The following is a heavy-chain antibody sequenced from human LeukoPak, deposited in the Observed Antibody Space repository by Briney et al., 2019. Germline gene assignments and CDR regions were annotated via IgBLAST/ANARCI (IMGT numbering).Heavy chain of an antibody. CDR3: ASPRGVPAAMEDY. V-gene: IGHV3-7*03. J-gene: IGHJ4*02. Sequence: PGGSLRLSCVTSGSTFTNDWMTWVRQAQGKGLEWVANIDQDGSTKNYVDSVKGRFTISRDNAKNSLYLQMNSLRAEDTAVYYCASPRGVPAAMEDYWGQGTLVTVSS. CDR1: GSTFTNDW. CDR2: IDQDGSTK. D-gene: IGHD2-2*01.